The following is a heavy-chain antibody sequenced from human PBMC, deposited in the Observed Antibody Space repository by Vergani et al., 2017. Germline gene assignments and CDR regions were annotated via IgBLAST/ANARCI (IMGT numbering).Heavy chain of an antibody. CDR1: GFPLDTGGVG. J-gene: IGHJ5*02. V-gene: IGHV2-5*01. D-gene: IGHD2-21*02. Sequence: QITLKESGPTPIKPTQNLTLTCTFSGFPLDTGGVGVGWLRQPPGKGLEWVELNYWNVDKRDSSSLKPRLILTKYTSKNQVVLTLTNVIPADTATYFCARSTKHCGYCVGNSRFDPWGKGTLFTVSS. CDR3: ARSTKHCGYCVGNSRFDP. CDR2: NYWNVDK.